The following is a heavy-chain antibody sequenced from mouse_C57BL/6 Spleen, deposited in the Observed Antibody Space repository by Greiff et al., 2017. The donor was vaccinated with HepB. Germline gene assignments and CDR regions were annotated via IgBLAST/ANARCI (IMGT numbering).Heavy chain of an antibody. J-gene: IGHJ1*03. Sequence: VQLQQSGAELARPGASVKLSCKASGYTFTSYGISWVKQRTGQGLEWIGEIYPRSGNTYYNEKFKGKATLTADKSSSTAYMELRSLTSEDSAVYFCAGYGSSYRYFDVWGTGTTVTVSS. V-gene: IGHV1-81*01. CDR3: AGYGSSYRYFDV. D-gene: IGHD1-1*01. CDR1: GYTFTSYG. CDR2: IYPRSGNT.